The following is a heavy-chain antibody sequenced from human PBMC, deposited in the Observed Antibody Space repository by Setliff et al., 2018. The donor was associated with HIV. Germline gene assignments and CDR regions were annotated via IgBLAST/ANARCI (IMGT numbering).Heavy chain of an antibody. D-gene: IGHD2-15*01. CDR1: GFTFSAYW. Sequence: PGGSLRLSCAASGFTFSAYWMHWFRQAPGRGPMWVSRISLDGSSSIYADSVKGRFSISRDNAKNTLYLQMNSLRAEDTAVYYCAKVPLPYCSGGSCYLDYWGQGTLVTVSS. CDR2: ISLDGSSS. V-gene: IGHV3-74*01. J-gene: IGHJ4*02. CDR3: AKVPLPYCSGGSCYLDY.